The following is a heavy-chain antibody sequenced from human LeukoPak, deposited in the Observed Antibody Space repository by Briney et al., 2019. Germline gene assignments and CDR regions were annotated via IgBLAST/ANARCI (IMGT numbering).Heavy chain of an antibody. Sequence: SETLSLTCTVSGGSISSSSYYWGWIRQPPGKGLEWIGSISYSGSTYYNPSLKSRVTISVDTSKNQFSLKLSSVTAADTAVYYCARRCKCSGGNCYSYYYYAMDVWGQGTTVTVS. CDR2: ISYSGST. CDR1: GGSISSSSYY. J-gene: IGHJ6*02. D-gene: IGHD2-15*01. V-gene: IGHV4-39*01. CDR3: ARRCKCSGGNCYSYYYYAMDV.